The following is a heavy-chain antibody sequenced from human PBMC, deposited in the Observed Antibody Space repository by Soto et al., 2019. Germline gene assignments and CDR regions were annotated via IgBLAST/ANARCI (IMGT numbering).Heavy chain of an antibody. CDR3: ARDRSPSDEYCSSTSCYMRGFDP. CDR2: IYYSGST. Sequence: QVQLQESGPGLVKPSQTLSLTCTVSGGSISSGGYYWSWIRQHPGKGLEWIGYIYYSGSTYYNPSLKSRVTISVDTSKNQFSLKLSSVTAADTAVYYCARDRSPSDEYCSSTSCYMRGFDPWGQGTLVTVSS. V-gene: IGHV4-31*03. D-gene: IGHD2-2*01. CDR1: GGSISSGGYY. J-gene: IGHJ5*02.